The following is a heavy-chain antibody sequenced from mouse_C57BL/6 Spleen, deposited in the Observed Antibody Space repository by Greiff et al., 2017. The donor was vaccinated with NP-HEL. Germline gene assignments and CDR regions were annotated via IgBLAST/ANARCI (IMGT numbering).Heavy chain of an antibody. Sequence: VQLQQSGAELVRPGTSVKVSCKASGYAFTNYLIEWVKQRPGQGLEWIGVINPGSGGTNYNEKFKGKATLTADKSSSTAYMQLSSLTSEDSAVYFCARGGYHGDFDYWGQGTTLTVSS. J-gene: IGHJ2*01. D-gene: IGHD2-2*01. CDR3: ARGGYHGDFDY. V-gene: IGHV1-54*01. CDR2: INPGSGGT. CDR1: GYAFTNYL.